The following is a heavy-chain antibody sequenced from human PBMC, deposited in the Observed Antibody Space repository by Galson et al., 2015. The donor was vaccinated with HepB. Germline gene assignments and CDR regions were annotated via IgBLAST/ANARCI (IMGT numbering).Heavy chain of an antibody. V-gene: IGHV6-1*01. CDR1: GDSVSSNSAA. J-gene: IGHJ4*02. Sequence: CAISGDSVSSNSAAWNWIRQSPSRGLEWLGRTYYRSKWYNDYAVSVKSRITINPDTSKNQFSLQLNSVTPEDTAVYYCARSPVSFCPVLHRGYYFDYWGQGTLFTVSS. CDR2: TYYRSKWYN. CDR3: ARSPVSFCPVLHRGYYFDY. D-gene: IGHD3-3*02.